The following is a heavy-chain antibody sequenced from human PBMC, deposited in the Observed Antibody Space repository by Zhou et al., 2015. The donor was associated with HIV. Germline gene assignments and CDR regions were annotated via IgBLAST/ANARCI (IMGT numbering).Heavy chain of an antibody. CDR2: VGTYNDDT. CDR3: AGGRDHYSDTSGYSD. CDR1: GYTFASFG. Sequence: QVQLVQSGAEVKKPGASVKVSCKTSGYTFASFGITWVRQAPGQGLEWMGWVGTYNDDTKIAPKFQGRVTMTADTSTRIAYLELRSLYSDDTAVYYCAGGRDHYSDTSGYSDWGQGTLVTVSS. J-gene: IGHJ4*02. D-gene: IGHD3-22*01. V-gene: IGHV1-18*01.